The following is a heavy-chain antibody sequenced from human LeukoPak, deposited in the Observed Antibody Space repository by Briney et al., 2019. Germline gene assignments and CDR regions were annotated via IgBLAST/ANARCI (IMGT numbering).Heavy chain of an antibody. J-gene: IGHJ6*03. Sequence: PSQTLSLTCTVSGGSISSGSYYWSWIRQPAGKGLEWIGRIYTSGSTNYNPSLKSRVTISVDTSKNQFSLKLSSVTAADTAVYYCARSSGWGGHYYYMDVWGKGTTVTVSS. V-gene: IGHV4-61*02. CDR3: ARSSGWGGHYYYMDV. D-gene: IGHD3-10*01. CDR1: GGSISSGSYY. CDR2: IYTSGST.